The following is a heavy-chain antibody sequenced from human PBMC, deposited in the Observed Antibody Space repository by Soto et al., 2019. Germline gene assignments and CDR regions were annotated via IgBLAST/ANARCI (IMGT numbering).Heavy chain of an antibody. CDR2: IRSKAYGGTT. D-gene: IGHD3-3*01. Sequence: PVGSLRLACTASGFTCGDYAMSWFRQAPGKGLEWVGFIRSKAYGGTTEYAASVKGRFTISRDDSKSIAYLQMNSLKTEDTAVYYCTRCGFWSGYYTGHYYYMDVWGKVTTVTVSS. J-gene: IGHJ6*03. CDR1: GFTCGDYA. CDR3: TRCGFWSGYYTGHYYYMDV. V-gene: IGHV3-49*03.